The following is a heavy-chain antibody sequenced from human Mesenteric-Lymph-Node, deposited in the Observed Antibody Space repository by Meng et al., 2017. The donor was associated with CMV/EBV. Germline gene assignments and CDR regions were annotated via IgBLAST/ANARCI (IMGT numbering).Heavy chain of an antibody. D-gene: IGHD2-2*02. Sequence: GESLKISCAASGFTFTSHTMHWVRQAPGQGLEWVALISNDGSTKNYADSVKGRFTISRDNNKNTLFLQINSLRAEDTALYYCARGFCSSNSCYSLGDGMDVWGQGTTVTVSS. CDR2: ISNDGSTK. J-gene: IGHJ6*02. CDR3: ARGFCSSNSCYSLGDGMDV. V-gene: IGHV3-30-3*01. CDR1: GFTFTSHT.